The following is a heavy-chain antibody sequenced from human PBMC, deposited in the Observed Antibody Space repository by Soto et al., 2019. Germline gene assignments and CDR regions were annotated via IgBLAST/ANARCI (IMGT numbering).Heavy chain of an antibody. CDR1: GYTFTSYA. CDR3: ASSSTATTVYGY. CDR2: INAGYGNT. Sequence: QVQLVQSGAEVKKPGASVKLSCKASGYTFTSYAMHWVRQAPGQRLEWMGWINAGYGNTKYSQKFQGRVNITRDTSASTGYMELSSLRSEDTAVYYCASSSTATTVYGYWGQGTLVTVSS. V-gene: IGHV1-3*01. D-gene: IGHD4-17*01. J-gene: IGHJ4*02.